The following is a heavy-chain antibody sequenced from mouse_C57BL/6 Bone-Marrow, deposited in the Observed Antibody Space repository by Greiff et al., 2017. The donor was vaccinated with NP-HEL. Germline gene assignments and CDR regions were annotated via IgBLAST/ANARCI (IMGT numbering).Heavy chain of an antibody. CDR2: INYDGSST. J-gene: IGHJ3*01. Sequence: EVQVVESEGGLVQPGSSMKLSCTASGFTFRDYYMAWVRQVPEKGLEWVANINYDGSSTYYLDSLKSRFIIPRDNAKNILYLQMSSLKSADTATYYCSRDGYYPFAYWGQGTLVTVSA. CDR1: GFTFRDYY. D-gene: IGHD2-3*01. V-gene: IGHV5-16*01. CDR3: SRDGYYPFAY.